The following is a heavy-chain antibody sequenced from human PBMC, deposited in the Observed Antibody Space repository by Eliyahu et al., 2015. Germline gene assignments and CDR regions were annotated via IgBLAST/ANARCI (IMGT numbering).Heavy chain of an antibody. J-gene: IGHJ6*02. Sequence: EVQLVESGGXLVKPGGXLRLAXAASGFXXSXYSMNXVRQAPGKGLGWXSSISSSSSYIYYADSVKGRFTISRDNAKNSLYLQMNSLRAEDTAVYYCARGPYYYYGMDVWGQGTTVTVSS. CDR2: ISSSSSYI. CDR3: ARGPYYYYGMDV. V-gene: IGHV3-21*01. CDR1: GFXXSXYS.